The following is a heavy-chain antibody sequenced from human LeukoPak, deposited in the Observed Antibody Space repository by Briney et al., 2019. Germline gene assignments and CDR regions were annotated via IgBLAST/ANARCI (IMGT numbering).Heavy chain of an antibody. Sequence: GGALELSCSASGFPFGDYGMSWGRPGPGKGGEGGGFIRRKAYGGTTEYAASVKGRFTISRDDSKSIAYLQMNSLKTEDTAVYYCTRGIAYCGGDCFYYFDYWGQGTLVTVSS. CDR3: TRGIAYCGGDCFYYFDY. CDR1: GFPFGDYG. D-gene: IGHD2-21*02. J-gene: IGHJ4*02. V-gene: IGHV3-49*04. CDR2: IRRKAYGGTT.